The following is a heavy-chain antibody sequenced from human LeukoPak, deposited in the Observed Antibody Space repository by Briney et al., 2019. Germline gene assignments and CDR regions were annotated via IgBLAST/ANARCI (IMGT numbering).Heavy chain of an antibody. J-gene: IGHJ4*02. V-gene: IGHV4-34*01. CDR3: ATTYCGGDCPYDY. D-gene: IGHD2-21*01. CDR2: INHSGST. CDR1: GGSFSGYY. Sequence: SETLSLTCAVYGGSFSGYYWSWIRQPPGKGLEWIGEINHSGSTNYNPSLKSRVTISVDTSKNQFSLKLSSVTAADTAVYYCATTYCGGDCPYDYWGQETLVTVSS.